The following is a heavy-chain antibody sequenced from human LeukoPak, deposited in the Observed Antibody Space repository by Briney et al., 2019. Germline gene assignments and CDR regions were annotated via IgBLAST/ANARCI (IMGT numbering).Heavy chain of an antibody. V-gene: IGHV3-74*01. CDR2: VNSDGSST. Sequence: GGSLRLSYAASGFTFTSYWMHWVRQAPGKGLVWVSRVNSDGSSTTYADSVKGRFTISRDNAKNTLYLQMNSLRAEDTAVYYCARGRYYGMDVWGQGTTVTVSS. CDR1: GFTFTSYW. J-gene: IGHJ6*02. CDR3: ARGRYYGMDV.